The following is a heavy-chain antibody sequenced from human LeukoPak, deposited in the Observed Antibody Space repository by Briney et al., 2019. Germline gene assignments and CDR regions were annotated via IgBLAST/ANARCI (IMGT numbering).Heavy chain of an antibody. Sequence: PSETLSLTCTVSGGSISSSSYSWGWIRQPPGKGLEWIGTIYYSGSTYYNPSLKSRVTISVDTSKIQFSLKLSSVTAADTAVYFCARILAYYQHFQHWGQGTLVTVSS. V-gene: IGHV4-39*01. CDR3: ARILAYYQHFQH. CDR1: GGSISSSSYS. CDR2: IYYSGST. D-gene: IGHD1-26*01. J-gene: IGHJ1*01.